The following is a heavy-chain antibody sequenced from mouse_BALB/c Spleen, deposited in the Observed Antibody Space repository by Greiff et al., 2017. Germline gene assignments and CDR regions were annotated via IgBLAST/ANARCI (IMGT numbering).Heavy chain of an antibody. CDR1: GFTFSSFG. J-gene: IGHJ1*01. V-gene: IGHV5-17*02. CDR3: ARSCGPSWYFDV. CDR2: ISSGSSTI. Sequence: DVHLVESGGGLVQPGGSRKLSCAASGFTFSSFGMHWVRQAPEKGLEWVAYISSGSSTIYYADTVKGRFTISRDNPKNTLFLQMTSLRSEDTAMYYCARSCGPSWYFDVWGAGTTVTVSS.